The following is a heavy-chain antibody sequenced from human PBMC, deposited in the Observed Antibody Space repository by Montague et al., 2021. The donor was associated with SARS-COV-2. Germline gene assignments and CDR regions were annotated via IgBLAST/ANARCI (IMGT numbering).Heavy chain of an antibody. V-gene: IGHV4-34*01. D-gene: IGHD3-10*01. J-gene: IGHJ6*03. Sequence: SETLSLTCAVHGGSFSTYSWNWIRQPPGKGLEWIGEIHHGGSTNYNPSLKSRVTISADTSKHQFSLKLTSVAAADTAVYYCARLGDGVVPSPILGVGPYYSCYYMDVWGKGTTVTVSS. CDR3: ARLGDGVVPSPILGVGPYYSCYYMDV. CDR1: GGSFSTYS. CDR2: IHHGGST.